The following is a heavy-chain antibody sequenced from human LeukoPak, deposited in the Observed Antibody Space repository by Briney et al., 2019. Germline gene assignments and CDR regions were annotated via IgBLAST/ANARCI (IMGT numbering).Heavy chain of an antibody. CDR3: ASSHHSYYFDY. Sequence: SETLSLTCAVSGGSISSGNWWSWVRQPPGKGLEWIGEIYHSGSTNYNPSLKSRVTISVDKSKNQFSLKLSSVTAADTAVYYCASSHHSYYFDYWGQGALVTVSS. V-gene: IGHV4-4*02. J-gene: IGHJ4*02. CDR2: IYHSGST. CDR1: GGSISSGNW. D-gene: IGHD6-6*01.